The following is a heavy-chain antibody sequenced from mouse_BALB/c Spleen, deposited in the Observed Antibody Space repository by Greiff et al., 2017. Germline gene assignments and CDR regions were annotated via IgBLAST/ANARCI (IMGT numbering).Heavy chain of an antibody. J-gene: IGHJ3*01. Sequence: VQLQQSGPELVKPGASVKISCKASGYAFSSSWMNWVKQRPGQGLEWIGRIYPGDGDTNYNEKFKGKATFTADTSSNTAYMQLSSLTSEDSAVYYCASALYYGYGAWVAYWGQGTGHCLC. CDR1: GYAFSSSW. CDR3: ASALYYGYGAWVAY. D-gene: IGHD2-2*01. CDR2: IYPGDGDT. V-gene: IGHV1-82*01.